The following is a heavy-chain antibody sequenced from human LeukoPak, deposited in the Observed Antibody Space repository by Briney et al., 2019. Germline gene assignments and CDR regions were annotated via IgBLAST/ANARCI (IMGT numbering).Heavy chain of an antibody. V-gene: IGHV3-7*01. CDR1: GFTFSNYW. D-gene: IGHD6-19*01. CDR2: IKQDGSEK. CDR3: ARDGYSSGWYPGDFDY. Sequence: GGSLRLSCEASGFTFSNYWMSWVRQAPGKGLEWVANIKQDGSEKYYVDSVKGRFTISRDNAKNSLYLQMNSLRAEDTAVYYCARDGYSSGWYPGDFDYWGQGTLVTVSS. J-gene: IGHJ4*02.